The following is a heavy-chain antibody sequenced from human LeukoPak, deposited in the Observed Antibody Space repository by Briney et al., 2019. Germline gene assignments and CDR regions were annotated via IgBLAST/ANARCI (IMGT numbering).Heavy chain of an antibody. CDR2: IYYSGST. CDR3: ARGRVNGYQKAGYYFDY. J-gene: IGHJ4*02. V-gene: IGHV4-59*12. D-gene: IGHD5-18*01. CDR1: GGSISSYY. Sequence: ASETLSLTCTVSGGSISSYYWSWIRQPPGKGLEWIGYIYYSGSTNYNPSLKSRVTISVDTSKNQFSLKLSSVTAADTAVYYCARGRVNGYQKAGYYFDYWGQGTLVTVSS.